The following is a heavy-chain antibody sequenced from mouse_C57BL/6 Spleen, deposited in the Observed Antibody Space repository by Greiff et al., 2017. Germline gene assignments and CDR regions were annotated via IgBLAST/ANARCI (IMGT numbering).Heavy chain of an antibody. D-gene: IGHD2-5*01. J-gene: IGHJ3*01. Sequence: VKVEESGPGLVAPSQSLSITCTVSGFSLTSYGVDWVRQSPGKGLEWLGVIWGVGSTNYNSALKSRLSISKDNSKSQVFLKMNSLQTDDTAMYYCARNSNYDGFAYWGQGTLVTVSA. CDR1: GFSLTSYG. CDR3: ARNSNYDGFAY. V-gene: IGHV2-6*01. CDR2: IWGVGST.